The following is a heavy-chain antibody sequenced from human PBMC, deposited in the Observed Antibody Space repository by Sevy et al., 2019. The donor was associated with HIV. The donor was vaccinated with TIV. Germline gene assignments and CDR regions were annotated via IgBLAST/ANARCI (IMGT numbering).Heavy chain of an antibody. J-gene: IGHJ6*02. CDR2: ISSSSSYI. D-gene: IGHD1-1*01. Sequence: GGSLRLSCAASGFTFSSYSMNWVRQAPGKGLEWVSSISSSSSYIYYADSVKGRLTISRDNAKNSLYLQMNSLRAEDTAVYKCARESRMENDYYYYGMDVWGQGTTVTVSS. CDR1: GFTFSSYS. CDR3: ARESRMENDYYYYGMDV. V-gene: IGHV3-21*04.